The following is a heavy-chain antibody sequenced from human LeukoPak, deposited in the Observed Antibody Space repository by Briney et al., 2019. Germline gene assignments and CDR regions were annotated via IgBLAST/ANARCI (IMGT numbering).Heavy chain of an antibody. V-gene: IGHV4-61*02. D-gene: IGHD3-22*01. CDR3: ARGPYSYDSSGAFDI. CDR1: GGSISSGSYY. CDR2: IYTSGST. J-gene: IGHJ3*02. Sequence: SQTLSLTCTVSGGSISSGSYYWSWIRQPAGKGLEWIGRIYTSGSTNYNPSLKSRVTISVDTSKNQFSLKLSSVTAADTAVYFCARGPYSYDSSGAFDIWGQGTMVTVSS.